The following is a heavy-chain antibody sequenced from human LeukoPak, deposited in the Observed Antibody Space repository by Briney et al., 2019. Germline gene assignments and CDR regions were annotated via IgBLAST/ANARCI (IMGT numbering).Heavy chain of an antibody. CDR1: GFTFMTYG. D-gene: IGHD6-13*01. J-gene: IGHJ4*02. V-gene: IGHV3-21*04. Sequence: GGSLRLSCAASGFTFMTYGMNWVRQAPGKGLEWLSSITTSGFYTYYADSVKGRFTISRDTANNSLYLQMNSLRAEDTAVYYCAKAEGAAAGILPYWGQGTLVTVSS. CDR2: ITTSGFYT. CDR3: AKAEGAAAGILPY.